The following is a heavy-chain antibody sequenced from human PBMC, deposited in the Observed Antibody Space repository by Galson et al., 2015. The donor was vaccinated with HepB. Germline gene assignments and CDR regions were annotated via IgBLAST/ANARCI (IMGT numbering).Heavy chain of an antibody. CDR1: GYTLTELS. Sequence: SVTVSCKVSGYTLTELSMHWVRQAPGRGLGWMGGFDPEDGETIYAQKFQGRVTMTEDTSTDTAYMELSSLRSEGTAVYYCATGFRVTAIQKAAVFDYWGQGTLVTVSS. D-gene: IGHD2-21*02. V-gene: IGHV1-24*01. J-gene: IGHJ4*02. CDR3: ATGFRVTAIQKAAVFDY. CDR2: FDPEDGET.